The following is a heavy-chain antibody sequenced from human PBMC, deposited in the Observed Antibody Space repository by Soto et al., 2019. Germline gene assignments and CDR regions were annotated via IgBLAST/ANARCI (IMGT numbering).Heavy chain of an antibody. D-gene: IGHD1-26*01. CDR2: TYYRSKWYY. J-gene: IGHJ4*01. CDR3: ARGEQYSGRIFDY. CDR1: GDSVSSNSAG. V-gene: IGHV6-1*01. Sequence: VSLTCAITGDSVSSNSAGWSWVRQSPSRGLEWLGRTYYRSKWYYEYAVSVRGRITINPDTSKNQYSLQLNSVTPEDTAVYFCARGEQYSGRIFDYWGQGTLVTVSS.